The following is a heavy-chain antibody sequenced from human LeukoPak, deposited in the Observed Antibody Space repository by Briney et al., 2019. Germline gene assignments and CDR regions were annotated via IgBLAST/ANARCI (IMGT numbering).Heavy chain of an antibody. CDR3: ARVSAGPRGV. J-gene: IGHJ6*04. D-gene: IGHD6-13*01. Sequence: PSQTLSLTCTVSGGSISSGSYYWSWIRQPAGKGLEWIGRIYTSGSTNYNPSLKSRVTISVDTSKNQFSLKLSSVTAADTAVYYCARVSAGPRGVWGKGTTVTVSS. CDR1: GGSISSGSYY. V-gene: IGHV4-61*02. CDR2: IYTSGST.